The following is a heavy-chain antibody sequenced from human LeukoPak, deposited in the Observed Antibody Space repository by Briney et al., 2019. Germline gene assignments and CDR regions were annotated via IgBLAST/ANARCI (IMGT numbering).Heavy chain of an antibody. V-gene: IGHV1-69*01. D-gene: IGHD2-2*01. J-gene: IGHJ4*02. CDR2: IIPIFGTA. Sequence: SVKVSCKASGGTFSSYAISWVRQAPGQGLEWMGGIIPIFGTANYAQKFQGRVTITADESTSTACMELSSLRSEDTAVYYCARDGGYCSSTSCQPPFQWGQGTLVTVSS. CDR3: ARDGGYCSSTSCQPPFQ. CDR1: GGTFSSYA.